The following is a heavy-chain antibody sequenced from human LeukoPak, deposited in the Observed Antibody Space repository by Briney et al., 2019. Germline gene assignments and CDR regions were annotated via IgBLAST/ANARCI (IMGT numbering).Heavy chain of an antibody. Sequence: ASVKVSCKASGYTFSGYYIHWVRQAPGQGLEWMGWINPNTSNTKYAQRFQDRVTMTRDTSISTAYMEVSRLRYDDTAVYYCARPLRVTMIRGAAFRASSDFDPWGQGNLVTVSS. CDR3: ARPLRVTMIRGAAFRASSDFDP. CDR2: INPNTSNT. V-gene: IGHV1-2*02. CDR1: GYTFSGYY. J-gene: IGHJ5*02. D-gene: IGHD3-10*01.